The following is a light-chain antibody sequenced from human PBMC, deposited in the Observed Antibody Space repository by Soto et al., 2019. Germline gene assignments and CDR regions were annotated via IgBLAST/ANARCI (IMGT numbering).Light chain of an antibody. V-gene: IGKV1-5*03. CDR1: QSINHW. Sequence: DIQMTQSPSTLSASIGARVTITCRASQSINHWLAWYQQKPGKAPKVLIYKASSLESGVPSRFSGSESGTEFTLAINSLQPDDFATYYCQQYDTSPFTFGPGTKVDIK. CDR3: QQYDTSPFT. CDR2: KAS. J-gene: IGKJ3*01.